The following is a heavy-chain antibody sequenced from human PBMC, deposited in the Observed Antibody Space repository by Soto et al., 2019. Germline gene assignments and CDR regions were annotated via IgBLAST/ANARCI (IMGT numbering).Heavy chain of an antibody. V-gene: IGHV5-10-1*01. D-gene: IGHD2-15*01. Sequence: GESLKISCKGSGYSFTSYWISWVRQMPGKGLEWMGRIDPSDSYTNYSPSFQGHVTISADKSISTAYLQWSSLRASDTAMYYCARRPLEDCSGGSCYHDWYFDLWGRGTLVTSPQ. CDR3: ARRPLEDCSGGSCYHDWYFDL. CDR1: GYSFTSYW. J-gene: IGHJ2*01. CDR2: IDPSDSYT.